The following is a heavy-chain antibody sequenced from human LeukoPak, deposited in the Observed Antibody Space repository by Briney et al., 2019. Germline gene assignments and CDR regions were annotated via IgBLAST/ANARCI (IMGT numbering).Heavy chain of an antibody. D-gene: IGHD4-17*01. V-gene: IGHV4-4*02. CDR1: GGSISSSNW. CDR2: IYHSGST. CDR3: AREGYGDFPRGFNRWFDP. J-gene: IGHJ5*02. Sequence: SGTLSLTCAVSGGSISSSNWWSWVRQPPGKGLEWIGEIYHSGSTNYNPSLKSRVTISVDKSKNQFSLKLSSVTAADTAVYYCAREGYGDFPRGFNRWFDPWGQGTLVTVSS.